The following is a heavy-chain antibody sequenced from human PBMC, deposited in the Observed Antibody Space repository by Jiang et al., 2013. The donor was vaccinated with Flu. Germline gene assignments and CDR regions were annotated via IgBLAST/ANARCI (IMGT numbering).Heavy chain of an antibody. V-gene: IGHV4-38-2*01. J-gene: IGHJ5*01. CDR3: ASQMVTGGRPFDF. CDR2: IYHSGSISLSQSLRT. D-gene: IGHD2-8*02. CDR1: GYSIDSREV. Sequence: VSGYSIDSREVLGLDPAAPREGLEWIGSIYHSGSISLSQSLRTYYNPSLKSRVTISVDTPNNQFSLELTSMTVADTAVYFCASQMVTGGRPFDFWGQGTLVNVSP.